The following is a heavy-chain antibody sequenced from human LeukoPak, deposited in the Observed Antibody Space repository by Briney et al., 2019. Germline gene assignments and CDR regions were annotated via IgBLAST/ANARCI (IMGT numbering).Heavy chain of an antibody. CDR2: INHSGST. V-gene: IGHV4-34*01. J-gene: IGHJ6*03. CDR3: ARVGYCTNGVCYRPYYYYYYMDV. D-gene: IGHD2-8*01. Sequence: SETLSLTCAVYGGSFSGYYWSWIRQPPGKGLEWIGEINHSGSTNYNPSLKSRVTLSVDTSKNQFSLKLSSVTAADTAVYYCARVGYCTNGVCYRPYYYYYYMDVWGKGTTVTVSS. CDR1: GGSFSGYY.